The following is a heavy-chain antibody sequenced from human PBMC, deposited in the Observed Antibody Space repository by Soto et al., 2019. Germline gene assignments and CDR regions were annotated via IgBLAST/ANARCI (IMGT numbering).Heavy chain of an antibody. CDR1: GFSFRTYG. CDR3: ARDDAFPYETAFEI. J-gene: IGHJ3*02. V-gene: IGHV3-33*01. Sequence: GGSLRLSCAVSGFSFRTYGFHWVRQPPGKGLQWVAVISPKGHSDSVEGRFTISRDNSKDTLYLQMNNLRAEDTAVYYCARDDAFPYETAFEIWGPGTKVTVS. D-gene: IGHD3-3*01. CDR2: ISPK.